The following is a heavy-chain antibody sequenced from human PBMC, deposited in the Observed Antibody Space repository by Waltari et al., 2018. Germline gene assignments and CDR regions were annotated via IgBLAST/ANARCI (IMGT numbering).Heavy chain of an antibody. CDR2: LNNGGDYK. J-gene: IGHJ5*02. CDR1: GFSFDEYS. V-gene: IGHV3-21*06. Sequence: VRLVESGGGRVEPGESLRLSCVGSGFSFDEYSMNWVRQAPGKGLEGVSSLNNGGDYKGYADSVEGRFTISRDNDKNTLYLQMNDLRVDDTAIYYCARGKAFDPWGQGTRVNVSS. CDR3: ARGKAFDP.